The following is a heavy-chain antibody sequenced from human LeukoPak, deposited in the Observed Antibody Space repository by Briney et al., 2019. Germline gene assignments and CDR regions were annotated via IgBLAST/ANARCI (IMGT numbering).Heavy chain of an antibody. Sequence: GGSLRLSCAASGFTFSGYYMSWIRQAPGKGLEWVSYISSSGSTIYYADSVKGRFTISRDNAKNSLYLQMNSLRAEDTAVYYCARSLSQYYYGSGSYPNDYWGQGTLVTVSS. CDR1: GFTFSGYY. CDR3: ARSLSQYYYGSGSYPNDY. D-gene: IGHD3-10*01. J-gene: IGHJ4*02. V-gene: IGHV3-11*01. CDR2: ISSSGSTI.